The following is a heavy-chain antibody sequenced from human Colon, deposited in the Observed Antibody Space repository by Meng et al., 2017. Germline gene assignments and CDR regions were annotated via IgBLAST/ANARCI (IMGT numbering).Heavy chain of an antibody. CDR2: ISSDGSGT. CDR1: GFTFSSYW. CDR3: ARDDPGVGIDF. J-gene: IGHJ4*02. D-gene: IGHD1-26*01. Sequence: EVQLVESGGGLVQPGGSLILSCAASGFTFSSYWMHWVRQVPGKGLVWVSHISSDGSGTTYADSVQGRFTSSRDNAKNTVYLQMNSLRAEDTAVYFCARDDPGVGIDFWGQGTLVTVSS. V-gene: IGHV3-74*03.